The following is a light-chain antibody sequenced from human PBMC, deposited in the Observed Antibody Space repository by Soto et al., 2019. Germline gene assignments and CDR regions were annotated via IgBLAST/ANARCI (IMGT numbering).Light chain of an antibody. Sequence: DIPMTQSPSTLSASVGDRVTISCRASQSLRTWLAWYQQKPGKVPKLLIYDASSLQSGVPARFSGSGSGTEFTLTISSLQPEDFATYSCQQSYSTTWTFGQGTKVDIK. V-gene: IGKV1-5*01. CDR1: QSLRTW. J-gene: IGKJ1*01. CDR3: QQSYSTTWT. CDR2: DAS.